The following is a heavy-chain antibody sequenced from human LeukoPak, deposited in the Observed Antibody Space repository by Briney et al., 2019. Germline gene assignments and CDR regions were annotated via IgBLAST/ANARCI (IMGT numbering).Heavy chain of an antibody. Sequence: GGSLRLSCAASGXTFSSYSMNWVRQAPGKGLEWVSSISSSSSYIYYADSVKGRFTISRDNAKNSLYLQMNSLRAEDTAVYYCARVKAAAGTEWFDPWGQGTLVTVSS. J-gene: IGHJ5*02. CDR1: GXTFSSYS. CDR3: ARVKAAAGTEWFDP. D-gene: IGHD6-13*01. CDR2: ISSSSSYI. V-gene: IGHV3-21*01.